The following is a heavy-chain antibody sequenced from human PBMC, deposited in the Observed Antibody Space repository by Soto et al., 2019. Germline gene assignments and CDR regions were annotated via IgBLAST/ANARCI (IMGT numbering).Heavy chain of an antibody. CDR3: ARDLDTAMDLDY. Sequence: QVQLVESGGGVVQPGRSLRLSCAASGFTFSSYAMHWVRQAPGKGLEWVAVISYDGSNKYYADSVKGRFTISRDNSKNTLYLQMNSLRAEDTAVYYCARDLDTAMDLDYWGQGTLVTVSS. V-gene: IGHV3-30-3*01. J-gene: IGHJ4*02. CDR1: GFTFSSYA. CDR2: ISYDGSNK. D-gene: IGHD5-18*01.